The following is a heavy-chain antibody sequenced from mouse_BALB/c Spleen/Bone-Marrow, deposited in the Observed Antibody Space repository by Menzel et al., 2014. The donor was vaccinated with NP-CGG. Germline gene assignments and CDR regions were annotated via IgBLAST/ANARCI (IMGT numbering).Heavy chain of an antibody. Sequence: DVHLVESGGGLVQPGGSPKLSCAASGFDFSRYWMTWVRQAPGKGLEWIGEINPDSSTINYTPSLKDKFIISRDNAKNTLYLQMSKVRSEDTALYYCAKNYYYGYVAYWGQGTLVTVSA. D-gene: IGHD1-2*01. V-gene: IGHV4-1*02. CDR2: INPDSSTI. CDR1: GFDFSRYW. J-gene: IGHJ3*01. CDR3: AKNYYYGYVAY.